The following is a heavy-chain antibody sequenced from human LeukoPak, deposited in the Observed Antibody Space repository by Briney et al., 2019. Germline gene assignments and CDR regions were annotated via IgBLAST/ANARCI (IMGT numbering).Heavy chain of an antibody. J-gene: IGHJ4*02. Sequence: GGSLRLSCAASGFTFSSYWMSLVRQAPGKGLEWVANIKQDGGEKYYVESVEGRFTISRDNVKNSLYLQMNSLRVEDTAVYYCARARGGYDLDYWGQGTLVTVSS. V-gene: IGHV3-7*01. D-gene: IGHD5-12*01. CDR3: ARARGGYDLDY. CDR2: IKQDGGEK. CDR1: GFTFSSYW.